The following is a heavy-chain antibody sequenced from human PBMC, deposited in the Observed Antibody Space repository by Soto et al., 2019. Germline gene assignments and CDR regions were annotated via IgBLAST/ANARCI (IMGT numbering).Heavy chain of an antibody. CDR3: AKDRRDFWSGYFDY. J-gene: IGHJ4*02. D-gene: IGHD3-3*01. CDR1: GFTFDDYT. Sequence: GGSLRLSCAASGFTFDDYTMHWVRQAPGKGLEWVSLISWVGGSTYYADSVKGRFTISRDNSKNSLYLQMNSLRTDDTALYYCAKDRRDFWSGYFDYWGQGTLVTVSS. CDR2: ISWVGGST. V-gene: IGHV3-43*01.